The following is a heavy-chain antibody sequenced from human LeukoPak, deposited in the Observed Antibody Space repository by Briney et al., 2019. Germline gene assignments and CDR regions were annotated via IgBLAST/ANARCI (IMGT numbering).Heavy chain of an antibody. CDR1: GGSISSYY. J-gene: IGHJ4*02. V-gene: IGHV4-59*01. D-gene: IGHD4-17*01. CDR2: IYYSGST. CDR3: ARGDGDYDLDYFDY. Sequence: SETLSLTCTVSGGSISSYYWSWIRQPPGKGLEWIGYIYYSGSTNYNPSLKSRVTISVDTSKNQFSLKLSSVTAADTAVYYCARGDGDYDLDYFDYWGQGTLV.